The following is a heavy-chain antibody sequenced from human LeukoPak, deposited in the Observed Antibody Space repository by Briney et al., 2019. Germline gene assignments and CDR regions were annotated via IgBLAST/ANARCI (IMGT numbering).Heavy chain of an antibody. D-gene: IGHD6-19*01. J-gene: IGHJ4*02. V-gene: IGHV4-59*01. Sequence: KPSETLSLTCAVSGGSISSYYWSWIRQPPGKGLEYIGYVYYSGSTDYNPSLKSRVTISVDTSKNQFSLKLSSVTAADTAVCYCARAGSPGYYFDHWGQGSLVTVSS. CDR2: VYYSGST. CDR1: GGSISSYY. CDR3: ARAGSPGYYFDH.